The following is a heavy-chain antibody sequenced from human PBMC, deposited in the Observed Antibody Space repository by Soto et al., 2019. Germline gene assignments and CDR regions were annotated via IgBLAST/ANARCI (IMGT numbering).Heavy chain of an antibody. J-gene: IGHJ4*02. CDR1: GFTFSVYA. CDR2: ISGRGDST. V-gene: IGHV3-23*01. CDR3: AKGPDFDS. Sequence: LRLSCAASGFTFSVYAMSWVRQAPGKGLEWVSAISGRGDSTYYADSVKGRFTISRDNSKNTIYLQMNSLRAEDTALYYCAKGPDFDSWGQGTLVTVSS.